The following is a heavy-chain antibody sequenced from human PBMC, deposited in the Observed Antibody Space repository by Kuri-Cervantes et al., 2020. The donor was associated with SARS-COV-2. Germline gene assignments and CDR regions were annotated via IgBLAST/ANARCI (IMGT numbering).Heavy chain of an antibody. J-gene: IGHJ6*02. Sequence: SETLSLTCAVYGGSFGGYYWSWIRQPPGKGLEWIGEINHSGSTNYNPSLKSRVTISVDTSKNQFSLKLSSVTAADTAVYSCARTTRGRSYYYYGMDVWGQGTTVTVSS. V-gene: IGHV4-34*01. CDR3: ARTTRGRSYYYYGMDV. D-gene: IGHD3-16*01. CDR2: INHSGST. CDR1: GGSFGGYY.